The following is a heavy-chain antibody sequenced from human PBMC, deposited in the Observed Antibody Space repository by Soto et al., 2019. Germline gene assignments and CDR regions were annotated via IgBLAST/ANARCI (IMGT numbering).Heavy chain of an antibody. CDR2: INHSGST. CDR1: GGSFSGYY. Sequence: SETLSLTCAVYGGSFSGYYWSWIRQPPGKGLEWIGEINHSGSTNYNPSLKSRVTISVDTSKNQFSLKLSSVTAADTAVYYCARGVLRTTVRRTNWFDPWGQGTLVTVSS. J-gene: IGHJ5*02. D-gene: IGHD4-17*01. CDR3: ARGVLRTTVRRTNWFDP. V-gene: IGHV4-34*01.